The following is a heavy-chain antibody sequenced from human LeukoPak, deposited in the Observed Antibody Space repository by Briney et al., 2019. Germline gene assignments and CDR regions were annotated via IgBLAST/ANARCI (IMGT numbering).Heavy chain of an antibody. Sequence: PGGSLRLSRAASGFTFSSYSMNWVRQAPGKGLEWVSSISTSSSYIYYTDSVKGRFTISRDNAKNSLYLQMNSLRAEDTAVYYCARDSDIVTGSKSHFDYWGQGTLVTVSS. CDR1: GFTFSSYS. D-gene: IGHD3-9*01. CDR2: ISTSSSYI. J-gene: IGHJ4*02. V-gene: IGHV3-21*01. CDR3: ARDSDIVTGSKSHFDY.